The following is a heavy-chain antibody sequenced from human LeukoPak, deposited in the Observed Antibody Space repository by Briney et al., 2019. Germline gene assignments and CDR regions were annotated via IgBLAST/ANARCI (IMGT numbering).Heavy chain of an antibody. J-gene: IGHJ4*02. CDR1: GGSFSGYY. CDR3: ARAGVAMATIRYYFDY. Sequence: SETLSLTCAVYGGSFSGYYWSWIRQPPGKGLEWLGEINHSGSTNYNPSLKSRVTISVDTSKNQFSLKLSSVTAADTAVYYCARAGVAMATIRYYFDYWGQGTLVTVSS. D-gene: IGHD5-24*01. CDR2: INHSGST. V-gene: IGHV4-34*01.